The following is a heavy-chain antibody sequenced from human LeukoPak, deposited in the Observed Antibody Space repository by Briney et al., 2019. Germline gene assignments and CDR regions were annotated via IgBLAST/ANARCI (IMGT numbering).Heavy chain of an antibody. CDR2: IRSKAFGATT. D-gene: IGHD6-19*01. V-gene: IGHV3-49*04. CDR1: GFTFGDYA. CDR3: TRGRGGTGWYGDAVDI. Sequence: GGSLRLSRTASGFTFGDYAMSWVRQAPREGLGCVGFIRSKAFGATTEYSATVKGTFTISRDNRKSINYLQMNSLKTEDRAVYYCTRGRGGTGWYGDAVDIWVQGTMVTV. J-gene: IGHJ3*02.